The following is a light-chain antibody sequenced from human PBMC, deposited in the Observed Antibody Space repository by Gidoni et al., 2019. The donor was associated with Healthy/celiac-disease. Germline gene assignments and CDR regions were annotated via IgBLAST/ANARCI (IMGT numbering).Light chain of an antibody. CDR2: DAA. Sequence: EIVLPQSPATLSLSPGERATLSCRASQSVSSYLAWYQQKPGQAPRLLIYDAANRATGIPARCSGSGSGTDFTLTISSLEPEDFAVYYCQQRSNWPYTFGQGTKLEIK. CDR3: QQRSNWPYT. CDR1: QSVSSY. J-gene: IGKJ2*01. V-gene: IGKV3-11*01.